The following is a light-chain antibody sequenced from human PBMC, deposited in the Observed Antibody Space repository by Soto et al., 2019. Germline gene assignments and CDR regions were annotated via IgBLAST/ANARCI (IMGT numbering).Light chain of an antibody. CDR1: GSDVGDYKF. CDR3: SSYAGNNNVV. V-gene: IGLV2-8*01. J-gene: IGLJ2*01. Sequence: QSALTQPPSASGSPGQSVTISCTGTGSDVGDYKFVSWYQQHPGKAPKLLMYEVNRRPSGVPDRFSGSKSGNTASLTVSGLQAEDEAEYYCSSYAGNNNVVFGGGTKLTVL. CDR2: EVN.